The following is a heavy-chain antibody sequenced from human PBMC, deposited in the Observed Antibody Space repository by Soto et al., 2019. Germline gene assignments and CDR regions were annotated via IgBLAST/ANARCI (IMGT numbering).Heavy chain of an antibody. CDR2: IIPIFGTA. D-gene: IGHD3-10*01. CDR3: ARGSRRGGYYYGMDV. CDR1: GGTFSSYA. J-gene: IGHJ6*02. V-gene: IGHV1-69*13. Sequence: ASVKVSCKASGGTFSSYAISWVRQAPGQGLEWMGGIIPIFGTANYAQKFQGRVTITADESTSTAYMELSSLRSEDTTVYYCARGSRRGGYYYGMDVWGQGTTVTVSS.